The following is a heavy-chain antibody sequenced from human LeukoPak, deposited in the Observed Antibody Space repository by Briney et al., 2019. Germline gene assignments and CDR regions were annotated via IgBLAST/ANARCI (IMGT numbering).Heavy chain of an antibody. CDR3: ARGRRLTGYYDFDY. CDR2: IIPIFGTA. Sequence: GASVKVSCKASGGTFSSYAISWVRQAPGQGLEWMGGIIPIFGTANYAQKFQGRVTITADESTSTAYMELSSLRSEDTAVYYCARGRRLTGYYDFDYWGQGTLVTVSS. CDR1: GGTFSSYA. J-gene: IGHJ4*02. D-gene: IGHD3-9*01. V-gene: IGHV1-69*13.